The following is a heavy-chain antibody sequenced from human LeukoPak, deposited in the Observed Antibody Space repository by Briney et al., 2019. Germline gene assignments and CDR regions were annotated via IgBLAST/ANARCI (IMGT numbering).Heavy chain of an antibody. V-gene: IGHV3-48*01. Sequence: GGSLRLSCAASGFTFSSYEMNWVRQAPGKGLEWVSYISSSSSTIYYADSVKGRFTISRDNAKNSLYLQMNSLRAEDTAVYYCARASAPYWNYGYYFDYWGQGTLVTVSS. CDR2: ISSSSSTI. CDR1: GFTFSSYE. CDR3: ARASAPYWNYGYYFDY. D-gene: IGHD1-7*01. J-gene: IGHJ4*02.